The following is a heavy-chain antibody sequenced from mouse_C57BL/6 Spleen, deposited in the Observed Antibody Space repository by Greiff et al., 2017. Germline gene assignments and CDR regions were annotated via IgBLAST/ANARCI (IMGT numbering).Heavy chain of an antibody. CDR2: IDPETGGT. D-gene: IGHD1-1*01. V-gene: IGHV1-15*01. CDR3: TRSDYGIYAMDY. Sequence: VQLQQSGAELVRPGASVTLSCKASGYTFTDYEMHWVKQTPVHGLEWIGAIDPETGGTAYNQKFKGKAILTADKSSSTAYMEIRSLTSEDSAVYYCTRSDYGIYAMDYWGQGTSVTVSS. CDR1: GYTFTDYE. J-gene: IGHJ4*01.